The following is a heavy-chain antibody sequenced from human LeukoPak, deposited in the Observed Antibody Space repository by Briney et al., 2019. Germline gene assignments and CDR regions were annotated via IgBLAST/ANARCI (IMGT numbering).Heavy chain of an antibody. D-gene: IGHD6-19*01. V-gene: IGHV3-64*04. Sequence: PGGSLRLSCSASGFPFSSYAMHWVRQAPGKGLEYVSAISDSGGSTYYADSVKGRFTISRDNAKNSLYLQMNSLRAEDTAVYYCAREGHTTGWPPFDFWGQGTLVTVSS. CDR3: AREGHTTGWPPFDF. J-gene: IGHJ4*02. CDR1: GFPFSSYA. CDR2: ISDSGGST.